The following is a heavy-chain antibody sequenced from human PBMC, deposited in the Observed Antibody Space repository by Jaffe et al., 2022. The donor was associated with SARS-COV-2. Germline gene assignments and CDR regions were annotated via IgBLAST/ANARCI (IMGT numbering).Heavy chain of an antibody. CDR2: ISGSGGST. D-gene: IGHD2-15*01. V-gene: IGHV3-23*01. Sequence: EVQLLESGGGLVQPGGSLRLSCAASGFTFSSYAMSWVRQAPGKGLEWVSAISGSGGSTYYADSVKGRFTISRDNSKNTLYLQMNSLRAEDTAVYYCAKSKGSGGSSYYYYYYGMDVWGQGTTVTVSS. CDR1: GFTFSSYA. CDR3: AKSKGSGGSSYYYYYYGMDV. J-gene: IGHJ6*02.